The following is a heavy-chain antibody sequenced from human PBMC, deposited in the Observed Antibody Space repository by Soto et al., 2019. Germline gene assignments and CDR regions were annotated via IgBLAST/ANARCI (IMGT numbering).Heavy chain of an antibody. D-gene: IGHD2-2*01. J-gene: IGHJ5*02. CDR1: GGSISSSSYY. Sequence: QLQLQESGPGLVKPSETLSLTCTVSGGSISSSSYYWGWIRQPPGKGLEWIGSIYYSGSTYYNPSLKSPVTISVDTSKNQFSLKLSSVTAADTAVYYCARHTRVPAAPFTGWFDPWGQGTLVTVSS. CDR2: IYYSGST. CDR3: ARHTRVPAAPFTGWFDP. V-gene: IGHV4-39*01.